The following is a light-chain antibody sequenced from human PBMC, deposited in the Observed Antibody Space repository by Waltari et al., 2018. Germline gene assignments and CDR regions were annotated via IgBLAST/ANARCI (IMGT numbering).Light chain of an antibody. CDR1: SGHRSNI. J-gene: IGLJ3*02. CDR2: VNSDGSH. CDR3: ETGGHGTWV. Sequence: QLVLTQSPSASASLGASVQLTCTLSSGHRSNIIGWLQQQPGKGPRYLMQVNSDGSHRKGDEIPDRFSGSSSGAERYLTISSLQSEDEADYYCETGGHGTWVFGGGTKLTVL. V-gene: IGLV4-69*01.